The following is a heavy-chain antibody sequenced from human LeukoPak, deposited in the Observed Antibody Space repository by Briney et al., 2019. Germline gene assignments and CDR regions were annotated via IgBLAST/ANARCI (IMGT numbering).Heavy chain of an antibody. J-gene: IGHJ6*02. V-gene: IGHV1-24*01. CDR2: FDPEDEEI. D-gene: IGHD5-12*01. Sequence: ASVKVSCKVSGNPLSEVSLHWVRQAPGKGLEWMGGFDPEDEEIIYAPKFQARVTLTADESTNTVFMRLTSLRSDDTDVYYCATDRSGYDLGYYGLDVWGRGTTVTVS. CDR1: GNPLSEVS. CDR3: ATDRSGYDLGYYGLDV.